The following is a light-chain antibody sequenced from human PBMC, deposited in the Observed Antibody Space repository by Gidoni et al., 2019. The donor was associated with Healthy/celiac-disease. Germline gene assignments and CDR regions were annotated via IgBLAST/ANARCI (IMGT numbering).Light chain of an antibody. V-gene: IGKV3-20*01. CDR1: QSVSSSY. J-gene: IGKJ1*01. Sequence: EIVLTQSPGPLSLSPGERATLSCRPSQSVSSSYLDWYQQKPDQAPRLLIYGASSRATGIPERFSGSGSGTDFTLTISRLEPEDFAVYYCQQNGSSPWTFGQGTKVEIK. CDR3: QQNGSSPWT. CDR2: GAS.